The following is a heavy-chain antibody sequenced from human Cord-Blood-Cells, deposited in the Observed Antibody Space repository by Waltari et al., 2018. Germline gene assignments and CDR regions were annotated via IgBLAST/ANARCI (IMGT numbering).Heavy chain of an antibody. CDR3: AKESTGYSSSWSFDY. J-gene: IGHJ4*02. V-gene: IGHV3-30*18. D-gene: IGHD6-13*01. Sequence: QVQLVESGGGVVQPGRSLRLSCAASGFPFSSYGMHWVRQAPGKGLEWVAVISYDGSNKYYADSVKGRFTISRDNSKNTLYLQMNSLRAEDTAVYYCAKESTGYSSSWSFDYWGQGTLVTVSS. CDR2: ISYDGSNK. CDR1: GFPFSSYG.